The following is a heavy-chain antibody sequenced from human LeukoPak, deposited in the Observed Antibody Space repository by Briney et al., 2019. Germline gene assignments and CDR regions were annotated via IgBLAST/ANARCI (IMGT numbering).Heavy chain of an antibody. CDR2: ISYDGSNK. D-gene: IGHD3-10*01. CDR1: GFTFSNYG. CDR3: AKEPYVSQYYGSGSYRTSFFFDY. Sequence: QSGGSLRLSCAASGFTFSNYGIHWVRQAPGKGLEWVALISYDGSNKYYADSVKGRFTISRDNAKNTVYLQMNSLRPEDTSVYYCAKEPYVSQYYGSGSYRTSFFFDYWGQGTLVTVSS. V-gene: IGHV3-30*18. J-gene: IGHJ4*02.